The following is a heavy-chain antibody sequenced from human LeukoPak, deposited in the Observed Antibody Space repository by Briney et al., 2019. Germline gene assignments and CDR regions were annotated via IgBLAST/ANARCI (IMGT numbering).Heavy chain of an antibody. CDR3: AKDYSDSRVADVFFEY. CDR2: ITSGFTP. V-gene: IGHV3-23*01. Sequence: GGSLSLSCAASGLTFSDYAMSWFRQAPGKGLEWVSGITSGFTPHYADSVKGRFTISRHNSKNTFHLQLNSLRAEDTAVYYCAKDYSDSRVADVFFEYWGQGTLVTVSS. CDR1: GLTFSDYA. J-gene: IGHJ4*02. D-gene: IGHD2-15*01.